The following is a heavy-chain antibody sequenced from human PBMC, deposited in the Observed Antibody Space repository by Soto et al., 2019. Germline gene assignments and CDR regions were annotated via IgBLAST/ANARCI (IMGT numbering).Heavy chain of an antibody. Sequence: SETLSLTCTVSGDSISSSNYYWVLIRQPPGKGLEWIGSIYYSGRSTHCNPSLKSRVTISVDTSKNQFSLKLSSVTAADTAVYYCARSGVTGRFGELIDYWGQGTLVTVSS. CDR3: ARSGVTGRFGELIDY. CDR1: GDSISSSNYY. CDR2: IYYSGRST. V-gene: IGHV4-39*01. J-gene: IGHJ4*02. D-gene: IGHD3-10*01.